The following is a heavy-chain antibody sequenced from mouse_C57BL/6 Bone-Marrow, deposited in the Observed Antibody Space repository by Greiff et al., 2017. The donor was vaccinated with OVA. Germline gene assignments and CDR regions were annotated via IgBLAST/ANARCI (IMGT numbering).Heavy chain of an antibody. Sequence: VQLVESGAELVRPGTSVKVSCKASGYAFTNYLIEWVKQRPGQGLEWIGVINPGSGGTNYNEKFKGKATLTADKSSSTAYMQLSSLTSEDSAVYFCARGRRSAMDYWGQGTSVTVSS. CDR1: GYAFTNYL. J-gene: IGHJ4*01. CDR3: ARGRRSAMDY. V-gene: IGHV1-54*01. CDR2: INPGSGGT.